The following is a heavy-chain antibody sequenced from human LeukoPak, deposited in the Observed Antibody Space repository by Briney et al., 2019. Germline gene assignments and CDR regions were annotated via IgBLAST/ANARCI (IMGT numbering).Heavy chain of an antibody. Sequence: PGRSLRLSCAASGFTFSSYAMHWVRQAPGKGLEWVAVISYDGSNKYYADSVKGRFTISRDNSKNTLYLQMNSLRAEDTAVYYCARGTANWFDPWGQGTLVTVSS. CDR1: GFTFSSYA. D-gene: IGHD3-10*01. J-gene: IGHJ5*02. V-gene: IGHV3-30-3*01. CDR2: ISYDGSNK. CDR3: ARGTANWFDP.